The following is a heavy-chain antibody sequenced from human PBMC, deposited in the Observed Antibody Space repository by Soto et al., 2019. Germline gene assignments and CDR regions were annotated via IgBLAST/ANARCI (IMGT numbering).Heavy chain of an antibody. Sequence: QVQLVQSGAEVKKPGASVKVSCKASGYTFTSYGISWVRQAPGQGLEWMGWISAYNGNTNYAQRLQGRVTMTTDTSTSTAYMELRSLRSDYTAVYYCARVCSSSGWTLGFYYWGKGTLVTVSS. CDR3: ARVCSSSGWTLGFYY. D-gene: IGHD6-19*01. CDR2: ISAYNGNT. J-gene: IGHJ4*02. V-gene: IGHV1-18*01. CDR1: GYTFTSYG.